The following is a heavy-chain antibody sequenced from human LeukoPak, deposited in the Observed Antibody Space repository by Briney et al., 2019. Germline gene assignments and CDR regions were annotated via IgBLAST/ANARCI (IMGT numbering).Heavy chain of an antibody. D-gene: IGHD3-10*01. Sequence: GASVKVSCKASGYTFTGYYMHWVRQAPGQGLEWMGWINPNSGGTNYAQKFQGRVTMTRDTSISTAYMELSRLRSDDTATYYCAKDRRLWFGQLLIDSWGQGALVAVSS. J-gene: IGHJ4*02. V-gene: IGHV1-2*02. CDR2: INPNSGGT. CDR3: AKDRRLWFGQLLIDS. CDR1: GYTFTGYY.